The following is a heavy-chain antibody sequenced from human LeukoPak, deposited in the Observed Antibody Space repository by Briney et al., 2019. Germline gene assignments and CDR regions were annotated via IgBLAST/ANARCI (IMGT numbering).Heavy chain of an antibody. CDR2: INPSGGST. D-gene: IGHD5-18*01. CDR3: ARDLQHSYSYGYYYYGMDV. CDR1: GYTFTSYY. Sequence: ASVKVSCKASGYTFTSYYMHWVRQAPGQGLEWMGIINPSGGSTSYAQKFQGRVTVTRDTSTSTVYMELSSLRSEDTAVYYCARDLQHSYSYGYYYYGMDVWGQGTTVTVSS. J-gene: IGHJ6*02. V-gene: IGHV1-46*01.